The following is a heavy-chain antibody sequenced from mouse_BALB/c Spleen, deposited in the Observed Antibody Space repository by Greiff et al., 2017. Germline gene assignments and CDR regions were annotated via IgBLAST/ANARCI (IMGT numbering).Heavy chain of an antibody. CDR2: ISYSGST. J-gene: IGHJ3*01. CDR3: ARGEGSY. CDR1: GYSITSDYA. V-gene: IGHV3-2*02. Sequence: EVKLQESGPGLVKPSQSLSLTCTVTGYSITSDYAWNWIRQFPGNKLEWMGYISYSGSTSYNPSLKSRISITRDTSKNQFFLQLNSVTTEDTATYYCARGEGSYWGQGTLVTVSA.